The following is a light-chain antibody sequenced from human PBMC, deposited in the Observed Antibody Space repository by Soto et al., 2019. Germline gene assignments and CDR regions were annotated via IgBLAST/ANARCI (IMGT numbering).Light chain of an antibody. V-gene: IGLV1-40*01. J-gene: IGLJ2*01. CDR3: QSYDSSLVV. Sequence: QSVLTQPPSVSGAPVQRVTISCTGSSSNIGAGYDVHWYQQLPGTAPKLLIYGNSNRPSGVPDRFSGYKSGTSASLAITGLQAEYEADYYCQSYDSSLVVFGGGTKVTVL. CDR1: SSNIGAGYD. CDR2: GNS.